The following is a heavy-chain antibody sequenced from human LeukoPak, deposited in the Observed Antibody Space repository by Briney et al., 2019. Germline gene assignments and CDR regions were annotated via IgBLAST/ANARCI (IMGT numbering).Heavy chain of an antibody. Sequence: PSETLSLTCTVSGGSISSYYCSWIRQPPGKGLEWIGYIYYSGSTNYNPSLKSRVTISVDTSKNQFSLKLSSVTAAETAVYYCARGDYDILTYYFDYWGQGTLVTVPS. CDR1: GGSISSYY. J-gene: IGHJ4*02. V-gene: IGHV4-59*01. CDR3: ARGDYDILTYYFDY. CDR2: IYYSGST. D-gene: IGHD3-9*01.